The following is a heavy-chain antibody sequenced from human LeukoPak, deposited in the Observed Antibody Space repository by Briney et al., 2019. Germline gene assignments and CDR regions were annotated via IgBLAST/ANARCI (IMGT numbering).Heavy chain of an antibody. V-gene: IGHV3-15*01. D-gene: IGHD1-26*01. CDR2: IKSKTDGGTT. Sequence: GGSLRLSCVPSGLTFSTFWMNWVRQAPGKGLEWVGRIKSKTDGGTTDYAAPVKGRFTISRDASKNTLYLQMNSLKTEDTAVYYCTTDRGGSYPLVDYWGQGTLVTVSS. J-gene: IGHJ4*02. CDR1: GLTFSTFW. CDR3: TTDRGGSYPLVDY.